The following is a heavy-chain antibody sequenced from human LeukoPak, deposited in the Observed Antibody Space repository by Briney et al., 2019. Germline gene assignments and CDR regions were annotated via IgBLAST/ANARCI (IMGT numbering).Heavy chain of an antibody. Sequence: SETLSLTCTVSGDSITSGSYYWGWIRQTPGTGLEWIGNIYSTGSTSFNPSFKSRLTMSVDTSKNQFSLRLESVTAADSAVYFCARDSGFWLFWGQGTLVTVSS. D-gene: IGHD3-22*01. V-gene: IGHV4-39*07. CDR1: GDSITSGSYY. CDR3: ARDSGFWLF. J-gene: IGHJ1*01. CDR2: IYSTGST.